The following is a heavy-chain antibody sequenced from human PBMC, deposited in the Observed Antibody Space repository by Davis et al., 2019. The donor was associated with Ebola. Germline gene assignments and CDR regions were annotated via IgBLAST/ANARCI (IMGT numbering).Heavy chain of an antibody. CDR1: GYTFTSYG. J-gene: IGHJ4*02. D-gene: IGHD4-17*01. V-gene: IGHV1-46*01. CDR2: INPSGGST. Sequence: ASVKVSCKASGYTFTSYGISWVRQAPGQGLEWMAIINPSGGSTSYAQKFQGRVTMTRDTSTSTVYMELSSLRGEDTAVYYCAKPHDYGDLSHFDYWGQGILVTVSS. CDR3: AKPHDYGDLSHFDY.